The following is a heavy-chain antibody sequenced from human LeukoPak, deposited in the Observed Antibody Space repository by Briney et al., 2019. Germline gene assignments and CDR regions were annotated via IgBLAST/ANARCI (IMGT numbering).Heavy chain of an antibody. CDR2: IYTRGST. J-gene: IGHJ5*02. D-gene: IGHD5-18*01. V-gene: IGHV4-61*02. CDR1: GGSISSGSYY. CDR3: ANVRGYSYGRRHGGVGWFDP. Sequence: SETLSLTCTVSGGSISSGSYYWSWIREPAGKRLEWIGRIYTRGSTNYNPSLKSRVTISVDTSKNQFSLKLSSVTAADTAVYYCANVRGYSYGRRHGGVGWFDPWGQGTLVTVSS.